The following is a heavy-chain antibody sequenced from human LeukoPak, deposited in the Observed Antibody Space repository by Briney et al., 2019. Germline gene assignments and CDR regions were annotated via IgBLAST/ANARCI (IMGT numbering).Heavy chain of an antibody. J-gene: IGHJ3*02. Sequence: PSETLSLTCAVSGGSISSSNWWSWVRPPPGKGLEWIGEIYHSGSTNYNPSLKSRVTISVDKSKNQFSLKLSSVTAADTAVYYCAKRRAGYSSSWYDAFDIWGQGTMVTVSS. CDR1: GGSISSSNW. CDR3: AKRRAGYSSSWYDAFDI. CDR2: IYHSGST. V-gene: IGHV4-4*02. D-gene: IGHD6-13*01.